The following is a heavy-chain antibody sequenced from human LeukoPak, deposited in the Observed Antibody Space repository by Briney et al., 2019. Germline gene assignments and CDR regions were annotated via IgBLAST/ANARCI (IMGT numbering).Heavy chain of an antibody. D-gene: IGHD4-17*01. CDR2: INWNGGST. J-gene: IGHJ4*02. CDR1: GFTFDDYG. V-gene: IGHV3-20*04. Sequence: RPGGSLRLSCVASGFTFDDYGMSWVRQAPGKGLEWVSGINWNGGSTGYVDSVKGRFTISRDNAKNSLYLQMNSLRAEDTALYYCARFNGDYYRIDYWGQGTLVTVSS. CDR3: ARFNGDYYRIDY.